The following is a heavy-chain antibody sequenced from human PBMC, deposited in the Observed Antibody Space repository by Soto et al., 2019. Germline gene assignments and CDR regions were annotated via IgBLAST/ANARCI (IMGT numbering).Heavy chain of an antibody. D-gene: IGHD2-2*01. CDR3: AREYCTSTSCYGVDY. CDR1: GDTFTTYG. J-gene: IGHJ4*02. Sequence: QVHLVQSGAEVKMPGASVKDSCKASGDTFTTYGISWVRQAPGQGLEWMAWISGHNDNTKYAQKFQGRVIMTADTSTSTAYMELRSLSSDDTAVYYCAREYCTSTSCYGVDYWGQGTLVTVSS. V-gene: IGHV1-18*01. CDR2: ISGHNDNT.